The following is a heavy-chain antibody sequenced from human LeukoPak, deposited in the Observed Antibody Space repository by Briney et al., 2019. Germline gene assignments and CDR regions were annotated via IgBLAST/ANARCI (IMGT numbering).Heavy chain of an antibody. CDR2: ISSSSSYV. D-gene: IGHD3-3*01. CDR1: GFTFSSYG. Sequence: PGGSLRLSCAASGFTFSSYGMSWVRQAPGKGLEWVSSISSSSSYVYYADSVKGRFTISRDNAKNSLYLQMNSLRAEDTAVYYCARDHLPQDYDFWSGYQFDYWGQGTLVTVSS. J-gene: IGHJ4*02. V-gene: IGHV3-21*01. CDR3: ARDHLPQDYDFWSGYQFDY.